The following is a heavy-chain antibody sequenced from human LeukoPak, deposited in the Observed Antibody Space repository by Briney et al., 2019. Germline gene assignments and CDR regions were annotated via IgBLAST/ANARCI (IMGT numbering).Heavy chain of an antibody. CDR1: GGSISSGGYS. J-gene: IGHJ4*02. V-gene: IGHV4-61*03. CDR2: IYYSGTT. D-gene: IGHD6-25*01. Sequence: SETLSLTCAVSGGSISSGGYSWSWIRQPPGKALEWIGYIYYSGTTNYNPSLKNRVTISVDTSKNHFSLKLSSVTAADTAVYYCARVGAGGYSSAWFEYWGQGTLVTVSS. CDR3: ARVGAGGYSSAWFEY.